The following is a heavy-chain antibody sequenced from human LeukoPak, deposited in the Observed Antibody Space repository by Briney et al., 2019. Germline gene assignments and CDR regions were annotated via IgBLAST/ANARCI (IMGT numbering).Heavy chain of an antibody. CDR3: AVPQPFGELLLGLLPNLLDYYYMDV. CDR1: GGTFSSYA. Sequence: ASVKVSRKASGGTFSSYAISWVRQATGQGLEWMAGIIPIFGTANYAQKFQGRVTITADKSTSTAYMELSSLRSEDTAVYYCAVPQPFGELLLGLLPNLLDYYYMDVWGKGTTVTVSS. J-gene: IGHJ6*03. CDR2: IIPIFGTA. D-gene: IGHD3-10*01. V-gene: IGHV1-69*06.